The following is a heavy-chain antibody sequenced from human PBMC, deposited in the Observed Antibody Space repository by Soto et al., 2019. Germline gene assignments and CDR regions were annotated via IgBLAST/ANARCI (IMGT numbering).Heavy chain of an antibody. D-gene: IGHD2-21*02. J-gene: IGHJ4*02. CDR3: ARDLPDDPYCFFDY. CDR1: GYTFTNYV. CDR2: IGAGDGGT. V-gene: IGHV1-3*01. Sequence: QVQLEQSGAEVKKPGASVKVSCKASGYTFTNYVIHWVRQAPGQGLEWMGWIGAGDGGTTYSQKFQDRLTITRDTATSTAHMELSSLRSEDTALYYCARDLPDDPYCFFDYWGQGTLVTVSS.